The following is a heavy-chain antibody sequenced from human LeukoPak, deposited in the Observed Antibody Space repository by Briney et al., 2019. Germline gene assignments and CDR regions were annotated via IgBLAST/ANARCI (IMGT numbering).Heavy chain of an antibody. CDR3: ARPDSSWDWYFDL. CDR1: GGSFSGYY. CDR2: INHSGST. Sequence: SETLSLTCAVYGGSFSGYYWSWIRQPPGKGLEWIGEINHSGSTNYNPSLKSRVTISVDASKNQFSLKLSSVTAADTAVYYCARPDSSWDWYFDLWGRGTLVTVSS. D-gene: IGHD6-13*01. J-gene: IGHJ2*01. V-gene: IGHV4-34*01.